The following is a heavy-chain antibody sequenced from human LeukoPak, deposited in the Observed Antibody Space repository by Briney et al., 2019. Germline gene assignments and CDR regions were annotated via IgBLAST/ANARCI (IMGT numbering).Heavy chain of an antibody. D-gene: IGHD3-10*01. Sequence: PSETLSLTCTVSGGSISSSSYYWGWIRQPPGKGLEWIGSIYYSGSTYYNPSLKSRVTISVDASKNQFSLKLSSVTAADTAVYYCARGPDYYASMVRGVIITGGWFDPWGQGTLVTVSS. V-gene: IGHV4-39*07. CDR1: GGSISSSSYY. J-gene: IGHJ5*02. CDR3: ARGPDYYASMVRGVIITGGWFDP. CDR2: IYYSGST.